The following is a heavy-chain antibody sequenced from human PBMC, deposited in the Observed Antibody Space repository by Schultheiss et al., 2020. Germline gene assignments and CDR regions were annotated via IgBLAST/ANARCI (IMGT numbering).Heavy chain of an antibody. CDR1: GGSISSYY. J-gene: IGHJ6*03. Sequence: SETLSLTCTVSGGSISSYYWSWIRQPPGKGLEWIGYIYYSGSTNYNPSLKSRVTISVDTSKNQFSLKLSSVTAADTAVYYCAREGYSKGGYYYYYMDVWGKGTTVTVSS. V-gene: IGHV4-59*12. D-gene: IGHD4-11*01. CDR3: AREGYSKGGYYYYYMDV. CDR2: IYYSGST.